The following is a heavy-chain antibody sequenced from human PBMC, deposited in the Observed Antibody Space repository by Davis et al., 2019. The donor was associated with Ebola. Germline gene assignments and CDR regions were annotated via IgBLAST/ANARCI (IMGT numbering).Heavy chain of an antibody. CDR2: INPNSGGT. Sequence: ASVKVSCKASGYTFTGYYMHWVRQAPGQGLEWMGWINPNSGGTNYAQKFQGWVTMTRDTSISTAYMELSRLRSEDTAVYYCARAPWLASLADYWGQGTLVTVSS. J-gene: IGHJ4*02. CDR1: GYTFTGYY. D-gene: IGHD6-19*01. CDR3: ARAPWLASLADY. V-gene: IGHV1-2*04.